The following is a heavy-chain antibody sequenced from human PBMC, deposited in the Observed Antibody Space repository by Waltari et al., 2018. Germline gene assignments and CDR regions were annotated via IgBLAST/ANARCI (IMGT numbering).Heavy chain of an antibody. CDR2: IYYSGYT. V-gene: IGHV4-59*11. J-gene: IGHJ3*02. CDR3: ARVREADDSSWIDAFDI. D-gene: IGHD6-13*01. CDR1: GASRSSHS. Sequence: QVHLKGSGPGLVHPSETLPLTSSAPGASRSSHSCIWIRQPPGKGLEWIGYIYYSGYTKYNPSLKSRVTILVDTSKRQFSLRVTSVTAADTAVYYCARVREADDSSWIDAFDIWGQGTVVTVFS.